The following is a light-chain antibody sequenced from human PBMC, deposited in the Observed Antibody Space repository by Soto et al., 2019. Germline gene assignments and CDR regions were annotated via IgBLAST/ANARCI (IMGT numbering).Light chain of an antibody. V-gene: IGLV2-14*01. CDR1: SSDVGGYDY. CDR3: SSYTSSSTVV. Sequence: QSALTQPASVSGSTGQSITISCTGTSSDVGGYDYVSWYLQHPGKAPKLMIYDVSNRPSGVSDRFSGSKSGNTASLTISGLQAEDEADYYCSSYTSSSTVVFGGGTKVTVL. J-gene: IGLJ3*02. CDR2: DVS.